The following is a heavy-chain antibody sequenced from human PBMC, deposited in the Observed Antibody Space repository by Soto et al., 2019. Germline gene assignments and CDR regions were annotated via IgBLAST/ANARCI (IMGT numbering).Heavy chain of an antibody. CDR2: IHVDGRT. CDR3: ARDLTLNGGGVVSYYFGMDI. CDR1: DFDVSGNY. D-gene: IGHD3-10*01. Sequence: PGGSVRLSCAASDFDVSGNYISWVRQAPGKGLEWVSMIHVDGRTYYGDSVRGRFIVSRDDSENTVYLQLNSLRAEDRAVYFCARDLTLNGGGVVSYYFGMDIWGQGTMVTVSS. V-gene: IGHV3-53*01. J-gene: IGHJ6*02.